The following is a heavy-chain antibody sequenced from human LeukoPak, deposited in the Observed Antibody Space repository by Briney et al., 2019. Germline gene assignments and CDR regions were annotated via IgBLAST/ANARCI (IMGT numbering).Heavy chain of an antibody. CDR1: GGSISSSSSYF. CDR3: ARVSSLRTLLYFDY. CDR2: IYYSGST. D-gene: IGHD4-17*01. J-gene: IGHJ4*02. V-gene: IGHV4-39*07. Sequence: PSETLSLTCTVSGGSISSSSSYFWGWIRQPPGKGLEWIGSIYYSGSTYYTPSLKSRVTISVDTSKNQFSLKLSSVTAADTAVYYCARVSSLRTLLYFDYWGQGTLVTVSS.